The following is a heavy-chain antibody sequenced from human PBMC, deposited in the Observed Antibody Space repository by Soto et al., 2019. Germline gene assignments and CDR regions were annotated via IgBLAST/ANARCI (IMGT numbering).Heavy chain of an antibody. CDR1: GFTFSSYG. J-gene: IGHJ6*02. V-gene: IGHV3-30*18. CDR3: AKDMFGDYGVGLYYYYYGMDV. CDR2: ISYDGSNK. D-gene: IGHD4-17*01. Sequence: QVQLVESGGGVVQPGRSLRLSCAASGFTFSSYGMHWVRQAPGKGLEWVAVISYDGSNKYYADSVKGRFTISRDNSKNTLYLQMNSLRAEDTAVYYWAKDMFGDYGVGLYYYYYGMDVWGQGTTVTVSS.